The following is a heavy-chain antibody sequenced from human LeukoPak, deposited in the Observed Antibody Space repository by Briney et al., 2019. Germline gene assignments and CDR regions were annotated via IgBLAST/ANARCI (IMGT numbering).Heavy chain of an antibody. CDR3: ARGRMVRGVIAGYFDY. D-gene: IGHD3-10*01. Sequence: PSQTLSLTCTVSGGSISSGSYYWSWIRQPAGKGLEWIGRIYTSGSTNYNPSLKSRVTISVDTSKNQFSLKRSSVTAADTAVYYCARGRMVRGVIAGYFDYWGQGTLVTVSS. V-gene: IGHV4-61*02. CDR2: IYTSGST. CDR1: GGSISSGSYY. J-gene: IGHJ4*02.